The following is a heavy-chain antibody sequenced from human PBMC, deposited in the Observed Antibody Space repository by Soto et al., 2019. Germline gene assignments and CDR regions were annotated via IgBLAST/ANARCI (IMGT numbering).Heavy chain of an antibody. Sequence: SETLSLTCTVSGGSISSYYWSWIRQPPGKGLEWIGYIYYSGSTNYNPSLKGRVTISVDTSKNQFSLKLSSVTAADTAVYFCARGSEDYYYYGMEVWGQGTTVTVSS. CDR3: ARGSEDYYYYGMEV. J-gene: IGHJ6*02. V-gene: IGHV4-59*01. CDR2: IYYSGST. CDR1: GGSISSYY.